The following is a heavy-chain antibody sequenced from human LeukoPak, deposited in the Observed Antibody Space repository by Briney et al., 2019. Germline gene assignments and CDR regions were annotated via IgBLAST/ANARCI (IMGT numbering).Heavy chain of an antibody. CDR1: GFTFANHG. CDR2: ISDDSRFK. D-gene: IGHD3-10*01. CDR3: AKDRAFQAAGVTDC. V-gene: IGHV3-30*18. Sequence: GESLRLSCAAFGFTFANHGMHWVRQAPGKGLEWVAVISDDSRFKLYGDSVKGRFSISRDNSENTLYSQMNSLKSEDSAVYYCAKDRAFQAAGVTDCWGQGTLVTVSS. J-gene: IGHJ4*02.